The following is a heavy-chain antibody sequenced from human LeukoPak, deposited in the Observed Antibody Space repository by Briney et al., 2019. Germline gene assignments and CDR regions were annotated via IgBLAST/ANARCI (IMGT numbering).Heavy chain of an antibody. V-gene: IGHV1-46*01. CDR1: GYTFTSYY. CDR2: INPSGGST. CDR3: ARDTWRNGAGIDY. D-gene: IGHD1-14*01. Sequence: ASVKVSCKASGYTFTSYYMHWVRQAPGQGLEWMGIINPSGGSTSYAQKFQGRVTMTRDTSTSTAYMELRSLRSDDTAVYYCARDTWRNGAGIDYWGQGTLVTVSS. J-gene: IGHJ4*02.